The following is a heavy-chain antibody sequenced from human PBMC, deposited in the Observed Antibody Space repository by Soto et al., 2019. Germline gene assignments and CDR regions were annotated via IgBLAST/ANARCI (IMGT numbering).Heavy chain of an antibody. J-gene: IGHJ3*02. D-gene: IGHD3-16*02. CDR1: GGSISSSNYY. CDR3: AKHSFRQVDAFDI. V-gene: IGHV4-39*02. CDR2: IFYSGSA. Sequence: SETLSLTCTVSGGSISSSNYYWDWIRQPPGKGPEWIGDIFYSGSAYYNPSLKSRVTISVDTSKNHFSLKLSSVTAADTAVYYCAKHSFRQVDAFDIWGLGTMVTVSS.